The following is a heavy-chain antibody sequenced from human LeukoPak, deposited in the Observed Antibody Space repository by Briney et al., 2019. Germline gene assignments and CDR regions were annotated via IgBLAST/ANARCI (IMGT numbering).Heavy chain of an antibody. Sequence: ASVKVSCKASGYTFTSYDINWVRQATGQGLEWMGWMNPNSGNTGYAQKFQGRDTMTRNTSISTAYMELSSLRSEDTAVYYCARKYYYGSGSYSDYWGQGTLVTVSS. J-gene: IGHJ4*02. CDR3: ARKYYYGSGSYSDY. CDR2: MNPNSGNT. V-gene: IGHV1-8*01. D-gene: IGHD3-10*01. CDR1: GYTFTSYD.